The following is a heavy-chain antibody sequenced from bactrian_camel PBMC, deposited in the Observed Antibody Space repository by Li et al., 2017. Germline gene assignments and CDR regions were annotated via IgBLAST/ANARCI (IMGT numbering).Heavy chain of an antibody. CDR2: LNRGGGGVT. V-gene: IGHV3-1*01. D-gene: IGHD1*01. Sequence: DVQLVESGGGSVQAGETLRLSCTASGFTFDDSDMGWYRQAPGKGLEWVSGLNRGGGGVTFYADSVKGRFTISRDNTKHTLYLQMNSLKPDDTAMYYCAAVPGCYGMGPLRPLNDNWGQGTQVTVS. J-gene: IGHJ4*01. CDR3: AAVPGCYGMGPLRPLNDN. CDR1: GFTFDDSD.